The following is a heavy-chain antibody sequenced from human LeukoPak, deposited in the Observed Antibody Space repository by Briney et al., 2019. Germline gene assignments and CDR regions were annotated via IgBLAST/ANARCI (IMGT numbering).Heavy chain of an antibody. CDR1: GGSISSHY. D-gene: IGHD3-22*01. Sequence: SETLSLTCTVSGGSISSHYWTWIRQPAGKGLEWIGRIYTTGSTNYNPSLNSRVTMSVDMSKNQFSLKLSSVTAADTAVYYCASYYYYDSSGYAPADWGQGTLVTVSS. V-gene: IGHV4-4*07. CDR3: ASYYYYDSSGYAPAD. CDR2: IYTTGST. J-gene: IGHJ4*02.